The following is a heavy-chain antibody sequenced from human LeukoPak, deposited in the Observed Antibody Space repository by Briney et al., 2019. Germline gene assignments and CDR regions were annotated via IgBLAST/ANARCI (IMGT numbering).Heavy chain of an antibody. Sequence: SETLSLTCAVYGGSFSGYYWSWIRQPPGKGLEWIGEINHSGSTNYNPSLKSRVTISVDTSKNQFSLKLSSVTAADTAVYYCARVRGGYGDYWGQGTLVTVSS. CDR2: INHSGST. D-gene: IGHD5-12*01. CDR1: GGSFSGYY. J-gene: IGHJ4*02. V-gene: IGHV4-34*01. CDR3: ARVRGGYGDY.